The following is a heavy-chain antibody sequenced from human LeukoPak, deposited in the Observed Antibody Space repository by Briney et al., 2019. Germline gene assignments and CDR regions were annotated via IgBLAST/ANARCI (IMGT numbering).Heavy chain of an antibody. Sequence: GGSLRLSCAASGFTFSNHWMQGGRQAPGKGLMWVSRITTDGSSTVYADSVKGRFTISRDNAKNTVYLQMNSLRAEDTAVYHCARLGGGSDFDSWGQGTLVTVSS. J-gene: IGHJ4*02. V-gene: IGHV3-74*01. CDR1: GFTFSNHW. CDR2: ITTDGSST. D-gene: IGHD3-10*01. CDR3: ARLGGGSDFDS.